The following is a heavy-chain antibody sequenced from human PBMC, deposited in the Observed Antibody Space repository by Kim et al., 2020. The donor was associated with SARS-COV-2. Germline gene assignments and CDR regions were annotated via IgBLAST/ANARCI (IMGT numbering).Heavy chain of an antibody. V-gene: IGHV4-30-2*01. J-gene: IGHJ4*02. D-gene: IGHD3-10*01. Sequence: SETLSLTCAVSGGSISSGGYSWSWIRQPPGKGLEWIGYIYHSGSTYYNPSLKSRVTISVDRSKNQFSLKLSSVTAADTAVYYCARAGVLLWFGDWGQGTLVTVSS. CDR1: GGSISSGGYS. CDR2: IYHSGST. CDR3: ARAGVLLWFGD.